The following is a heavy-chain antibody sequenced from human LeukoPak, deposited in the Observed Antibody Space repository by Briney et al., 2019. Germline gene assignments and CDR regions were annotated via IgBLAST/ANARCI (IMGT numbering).Heavy chain of an antibody. D-gene: IGHD6-19*01. CDR1: DDSISSSGYY. V-gene: IGHV4-39*07. CDR3: ATSGWYLLPGVY. J-gene: IGHJ4*02. CDR2: IYDSGRT. Sequence: SETLSLTCSVSDDSISSSGYYWGWIRQPPGKGLELIGNIYDSGRTYYNPSLKSRVTISVDTSKKQVSLKLISVTAADTAVYYCATSGWYLLPGVYWGQGTLVTVSS.